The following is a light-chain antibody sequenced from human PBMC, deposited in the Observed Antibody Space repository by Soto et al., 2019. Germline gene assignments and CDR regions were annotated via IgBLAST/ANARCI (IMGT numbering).Light chain of an antibody. J-gene: IGKJ1*01. V-gene: IGKV3-20*01. CDR1: QSVTSDF. CDR3: KKYDISPWT. CDR2: GES. Sequence: EIVLTQSPDILSLSPGDRATLSCRASQSVTSDFLVWYQQKTGQAPRLLIYGESSRATGIKDRLSGSGSGTDFTLTIISMENEDFAVYYCKKYDISPWTVGKGTKGDIK.